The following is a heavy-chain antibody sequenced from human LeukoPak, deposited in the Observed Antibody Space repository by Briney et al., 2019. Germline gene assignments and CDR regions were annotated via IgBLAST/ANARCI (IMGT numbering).Heavy chain of an antibody. CDR1: GFTFSTSW. Sequence: GGSLRLSCAASGFTFSTSWMSWLRQAPGKGLEWVANVKEDGSDKYYVGSVKGRFTVSRDNAKSSLYLQMNSLRAEDTAVYYCATSRHNLFDPWGQGTLVTVSS. D-gene: IGHD1-1*01. CDR2: VKEDGSDK. J-gene: IGHJ5*02. V-gene: IGHV3-7*05. CDR3: ATSRHNLFDP.